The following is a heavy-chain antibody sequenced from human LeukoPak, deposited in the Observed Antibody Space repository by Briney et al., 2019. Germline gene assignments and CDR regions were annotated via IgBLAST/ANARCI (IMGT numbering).Heavy chain of an antibody. V-gene: IGHV1-18*01. CDR3: ARLWGSGDYGMDV. CDR2: ISPYNGNT. D-gene: IGHD2-21*01. Sequence: ASVKVSCKASGYTFTSYDINWVRQATGQGLEWMGWISPYNGNTNFAQKLQGRVTMTTDTSTSTAYMELRSLRSDDTAVYYCARLWGSGDYGMDVWGQGTTVTVSS. CDR1: GYTFTSYD. J-gene: IGHJ6*02.